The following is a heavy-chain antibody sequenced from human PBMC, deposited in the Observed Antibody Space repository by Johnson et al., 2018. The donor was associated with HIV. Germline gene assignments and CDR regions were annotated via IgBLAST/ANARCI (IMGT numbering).Heavy chain of an antibody. CDR2: LSSNGGST. CDR3: ARGLAADAFDI. D-gene: IGHD6-13*01. Sequence: VQLVESGGGLVQPGGSLRLSCAGAGFIFSTYGIHWVRQAPGKGLEYVSGLSSNGGSTYYARSVKARLTISRDNSKNTLYLQMNSLRAEDTAVYYCARGLAADAFDIWGQGTMVTVSS. J-gene: IGHJ3*02. CDR1: GFIFSTYG. V-gene: IGHV3-64*01.